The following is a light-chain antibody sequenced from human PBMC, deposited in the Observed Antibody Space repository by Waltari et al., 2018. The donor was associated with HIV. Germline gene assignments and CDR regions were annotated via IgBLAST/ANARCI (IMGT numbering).Light chain of an antibody. J-gene: IGLJ3*02. CDR1: SSDVGNYNL. Sequence: QSALTQPASVSGSPGQSIAISCTGTSSDVGNYNLVSWYQHHPGKAPRLMIYEVTKRPSGISNRFSGSKSGITASLIISGLQSEDEADYYCSSYAGGTSWVFGGGTKLTVL. V-gene: IGLV2-23*02. CDR3: SSYAGGTSWV. CDR2: EVT.